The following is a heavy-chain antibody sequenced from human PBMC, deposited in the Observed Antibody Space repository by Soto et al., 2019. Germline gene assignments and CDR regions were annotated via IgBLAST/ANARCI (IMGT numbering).Heavy chain of an antibody. CDR1: GFTFSSYA. CDR2: ISYDGSNK. J-gene: IGHJ6*02. CDR3: ARDRGYYDSSGYYPYYYYGMDV. Sequence: QVQLVESGGGVVQPGRSLRLSCAASGFTFSSYAMHWVRQAPGKGLEWVAVISYDGSNKYYADSVKGRFTISRDNSKNTRYLQMNSLRAEYTAVYYCARDRGYYDSSGYYPYYYYGMDVWGQGTTVTVSS. D-gene: IGHD3-22*01. V-gene: IGHV3-30-3*01.